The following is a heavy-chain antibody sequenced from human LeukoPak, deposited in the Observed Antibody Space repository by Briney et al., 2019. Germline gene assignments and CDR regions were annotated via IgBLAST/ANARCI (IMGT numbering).Heavy chain of an antibody. J-gene: IGHJ4*02. CDR1: GFIFSSYA. V-gene: IGHV3-30-3*01. CDR3: AREFVVVVAATIY. Sequence: GRSLRLSCAASGFIFSSYAIHWVRQAPGKGLEWVAVISYDGNNKYYADSVKGRFTISRDNSKNTLYLQMNSLRPEDTAVYYCAREFVVVVAATIYWGQGTLVTVSS. D-gene: IGHD2-15*01. CDR2: ISYDGNNK.